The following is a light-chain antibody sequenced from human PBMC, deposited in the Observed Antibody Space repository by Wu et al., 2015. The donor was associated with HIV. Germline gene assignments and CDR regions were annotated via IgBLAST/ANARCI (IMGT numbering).Light chain of an antibody. CDR1: QSISSY. CDR3: QKYNTASWT. J-gene: IGKJ1*01. V-gene: IGKV1-39*01. Sequence: DIQMTQSPSSLSASVGDRVTITCRASQSISSYLNWYQQKPGKAPKLLIYAASSLQSGVPSRFSGSGSGTGFTLTISSLQPEDVATYYCQKYNTASWTFGQGTKVEMK. CDR2: AAS.